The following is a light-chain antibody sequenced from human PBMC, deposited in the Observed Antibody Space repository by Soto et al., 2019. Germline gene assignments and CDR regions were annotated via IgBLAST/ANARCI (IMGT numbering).Light chain of an antibody. V-gene: IGKV3-15*01. CDR3: QQYNTWLWT. J-gene: IGKJ1*01. CDR2: GAS. Sequence: EVVMTQSPATLSVSRGERATLSCRASQSVNAYLAWYQQKPGQAPRLLIHGASNRATGIPARFSGSGFGTEFILTISSLQSEDFAVYYCQQYNTWLWTFGQGTKVEI. CDR1: QSVNAY.